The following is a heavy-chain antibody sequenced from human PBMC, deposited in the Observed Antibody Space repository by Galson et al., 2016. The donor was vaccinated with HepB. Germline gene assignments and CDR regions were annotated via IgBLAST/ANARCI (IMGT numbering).Heavy chain of an antibody. CDR2: IWFDGSDK. D-gene: IGHD3-10*01. CDR3: SRSESYRSGRSGGMDV. Sequence: PGKGLAWVAVIWFDGSDKYYAASVRGRFTISRDNSKYTLYLQMNSLTVEETAVYYCSRSESYRSGRSGGMDVWGQGTTVTVSS. V-gene: IGHV3-33*01. J-gene: IGHJ6*02.